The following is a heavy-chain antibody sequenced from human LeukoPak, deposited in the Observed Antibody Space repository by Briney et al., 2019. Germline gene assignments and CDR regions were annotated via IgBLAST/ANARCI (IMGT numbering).Heavy chain of an antibody. CDR2: IDPSDSYT. Sequence: KPGESLRISCKGSGYSFTSYWISWVRQMPGKGLEWMGRIDPSDSYTNYSPSFQGHVTISADKSISTAYLQWSSLKASDTAMYYCARQLWFGERFGDAFDIWGQGTMVTVSS. V-gene: IGHV5-10-1*01. D-gene: IGHD3-10*01. CDR3: ARQLWFGERFGDAFDI. CDR1: GYSFTSYW. J-gene: IGHJ3*02.